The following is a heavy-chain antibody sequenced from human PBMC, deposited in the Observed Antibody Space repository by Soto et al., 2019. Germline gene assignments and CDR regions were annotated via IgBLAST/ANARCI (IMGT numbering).Heavy chain of an antibody. CDR2: ISSSGSTI. J-gene: IGHJ6*03. D-gene: IGHD5-12*01. Sequence: GGSLRLSCAASGFTFSDYYMSWIRQAPGKGLEWVSYISSSGSTIYYADSVKGRFTISRDNAKNSLYLQMNSLRAEDTAVYYCARSYSGYDFNNYYYYMDVWGKGTTVTVSS. V-gene: IGHV3-11*01. CDR1: GFTFSDYY. CDR3: ARSYSGYDFNNYYYYMDV.